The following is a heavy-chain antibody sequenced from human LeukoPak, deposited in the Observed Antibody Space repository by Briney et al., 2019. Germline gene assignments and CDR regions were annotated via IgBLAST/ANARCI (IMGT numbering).Heavy chain of an antibody. V-gene: IGHV3-23*01. J-gene: IGHJ3*02. CDR3: ARELYGDYALDDAFDI. Sequence: AGGSLRLSCAASGFIFSSYAMSWVRQAPGKGLEWVSAISGSGGSTYYADSVKGRFTISRDNSKNTLYLQMNSLRAEDTAVYYCARELYGDYALDDAFDIWGQGTMVTVSS. D-gene: IGHD4-17*01. CDR2: ISGSGGST. CDR1: GFIFSSYA.